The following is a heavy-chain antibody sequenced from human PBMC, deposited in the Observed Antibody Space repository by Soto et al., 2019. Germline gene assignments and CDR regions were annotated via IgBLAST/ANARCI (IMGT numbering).Heavy chain of an antibody. V-gene: IGHV1-69*06. D-gene: IGHD3-3*01. CDR2: IIPIFGTA. J-gene: IGHJ6*02. CDR1: GGTFSSYA. CDR3: ARPASYDFWSGYPVYYYYGMDV. Sequence: RASVKVSCKASGGTFSSYAISWVRQAPGQGLEWMGGIIPIFGTANYAQKFQGRVTITADKSTSTAYMELSSLRSEDTAVYYCARPASYDFWSGYPVYYYYGMDVWGQGTTVTVSS.